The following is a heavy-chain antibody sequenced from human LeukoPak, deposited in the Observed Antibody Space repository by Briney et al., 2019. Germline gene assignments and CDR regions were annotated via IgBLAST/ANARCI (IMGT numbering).Heavy chain of an antibody. CDR2: ISSSSSTI. D-gene: IGHD3-3*01. J-gene: IGHJ4*02. Sequence: GGSLRLSCAASGFTFSSYSMNWVRQAPGKGLEWVSYISSSSSTIYYADSVKGRFTISRDNAKNSLYLQMDSLRAEDTAVYYCARAPTGMIWSGYDYWGQGTLVTVSS. V-gene: IGHV3-48*01. CDR1: GFTFSSYS. CDR3: ARAPTGMIWSGYDY.